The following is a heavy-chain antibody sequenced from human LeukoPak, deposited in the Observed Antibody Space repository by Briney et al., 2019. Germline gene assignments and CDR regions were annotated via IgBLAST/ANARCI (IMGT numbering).Heavy chain of an antibody. Sequence: KFQGRVTITRDTSASTAYMELSSLRSEDTAVYYCARGPLGYGGELRLLAFDYWGQGTLVTVSS. CDR3: ARGPLGYGGELRLLAFDY. D-gene: IGHD4-23*01. V-gene: IGHV1-3*01. J-gene: IGHJ4*02.